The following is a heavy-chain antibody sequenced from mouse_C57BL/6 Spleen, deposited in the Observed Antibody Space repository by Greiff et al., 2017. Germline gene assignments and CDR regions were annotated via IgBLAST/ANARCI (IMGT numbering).Heavy chain of an antibody. J-gene: IGHJ2*01. V-gene: IGHV14-4*01. CDR3: TTQIYYYGSSDY. CDR1: GFNIKDDY. D-gene: IGHD1-1*01. Sequence: VQLQQSGAELVRPGASVKLSCTASGFNIKDDYMHWVKQRPEQGLEWIGWIDPENGDTEYASKFQGKATITADTSSNTAYLQLSSLTSEDTAVYYCTTQIYYYGSSDYWGQGTTLTVSS. CDR2: IDPENGDT.